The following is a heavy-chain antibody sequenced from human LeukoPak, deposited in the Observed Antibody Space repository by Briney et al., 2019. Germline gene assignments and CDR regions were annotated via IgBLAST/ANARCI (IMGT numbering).Heavy chain of an antibody. V-gene: IGHV4-34*01. CDR3: ARGYSSGWSYYYYYMDV. CDR1: GGSFSGYY. CDR2: INHSGST. J-gene: IGHJ6*03. Sequence: SETLSLTCAVYGGSFSGYYWSWIRQPPGKGLEWIGEINHSGSTNYNPSLKSRVTISVDTSKNQFSLKLSSVTAADTAVYYCARGYSSGWSYYYYYMDVWGKGPRSPSP. D-gene: IGHD6-19*01.